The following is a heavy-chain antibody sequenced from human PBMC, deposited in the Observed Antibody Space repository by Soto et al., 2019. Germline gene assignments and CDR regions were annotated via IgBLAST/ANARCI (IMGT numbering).Heavy chain of an antibody. J-gene: IGHJ3*01. V-gene: IGHV3-21*01. Sequence: GGSLRLSCAASGFTFSSYTVNWVRQAPGKGLEWVSSISGSSSYIYYADSVQGRFTISRDNAKNSLYLQMNSLRVEDTAVYYCARDDYGDYVGVDAAFDFWGQGTMVTVSS. CDR1: GFTFSSYT. CDR3: ARDDYGDYVGVDAAFDF. CDR2: ISGSSSYI. D-gene: IGHD4-17*01.